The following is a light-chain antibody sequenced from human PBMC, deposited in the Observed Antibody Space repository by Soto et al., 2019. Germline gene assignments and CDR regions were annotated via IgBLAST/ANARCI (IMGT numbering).Light chain of an antibody. V-gene: IGKV1-27*01. CDR1: QVISNY. CDR3: QRYNSVPPVT. J-gene: IGKJ3*01. CDR2: AAS. Sequence: DIQMTQSPSSLSASVGDRVTITCRASQVISNYLAWYQQQPGKPPKLLMYAASTLQSGVPSRFSGSGSGTDFTLTISSLQPEDVATYYCQRYNSVPPVTFGPGTKVNL.